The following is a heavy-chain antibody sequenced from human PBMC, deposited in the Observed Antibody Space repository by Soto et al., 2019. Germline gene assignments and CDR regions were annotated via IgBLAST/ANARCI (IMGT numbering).Heavy chain of an antibody. CDR2: MNPNSGNT. Sequence: QVQLVQSGAEVKKPGASVKVSCKASGYTFTSYDINWVRQATGQGLEGMGWMNPNSGNTGYAQKFKSRITMTRNTSIRPAYMELSSLRSEDTAAYYCARSTNDYVDRHWGQGTLVTVSP. J-gene: IGHJ4*02. V-gene: IGHV1-8*01. CDR3: ARSTNDYVDRH. D-gene: IGHD4-17*01. CDR1: GYTFTSYD.